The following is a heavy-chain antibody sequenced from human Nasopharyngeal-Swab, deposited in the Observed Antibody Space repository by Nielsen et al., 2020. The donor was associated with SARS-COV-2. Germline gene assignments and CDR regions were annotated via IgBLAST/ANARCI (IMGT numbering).Heavy chain of an antibody. Sequence: GGSLRLSCAASGFTLSSYALNWVRQAPGKGLEWVSSIGGYVDSTYYADSVKGRFTISRDNSKNTLYLQMNSLRAEDTAVYYCAKDLGGTIFGLVIIPNDAFDIWGQGTMVTVSS. CDR1: GFTLSSYA. J-gene: IGHJ3*02. CDR2: IGGYVDST. D-gene: IGHD3/OR15-3a*01. V-gene: IGHV3-23*01. CDR3: AKDLGGTIFGLVIIPNDAFDI.